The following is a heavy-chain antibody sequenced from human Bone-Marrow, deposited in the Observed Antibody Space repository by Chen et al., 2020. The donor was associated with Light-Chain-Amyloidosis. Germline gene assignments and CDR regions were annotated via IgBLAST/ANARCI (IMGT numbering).Heavy chain of an antibody. J-gene: IGHJ6*02. CDR2: IIPMLETT. CDR1: GEPFSSYA. CDR3: ASAPPTTFNVYAMDV. D-gene: IGHD3-3*02. V-gene: IGHV1-69*04. Sequence: QVQLVQSGAEVKKPGSSVKVSCKASGEPFSSYAISWVRQAHGQGLEWVGRIIPMLETTRYAQKFLGRVEITADRSTRTSHLEMTSLTFEDTAIYYCASAPPTTFNVYAMDVWGQGTTVVVSS.